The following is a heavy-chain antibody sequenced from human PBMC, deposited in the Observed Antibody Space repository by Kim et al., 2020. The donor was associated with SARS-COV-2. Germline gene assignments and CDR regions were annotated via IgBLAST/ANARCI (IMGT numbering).Heavy chain of an antibody. V-gene: IGHV3-13*01. Sequence: GGSLRLSCAASGFTFSSYDMHWVRQATGKGLEWVSAIGTAGDTYYPGSVKGRFTISRENAKNSLYLQMNSLRAGDTAVYYCARGLYSSGPRGYYYYGMDVWGQGTTVTVSS. D-gene: IGHD6-19*01. CDR1: GFTFSSYD. J-gene: IGHJ6*02. CDR2: IGTAGDT. CDR3: ARGLYSSGPRGYYYYGMDV.